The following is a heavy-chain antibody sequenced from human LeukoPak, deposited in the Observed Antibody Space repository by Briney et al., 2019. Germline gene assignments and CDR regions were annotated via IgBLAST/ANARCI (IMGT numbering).Heavy chain of an antibody. Sequence: GGSLRLSCAASGFTFSSYEMNWVRQAPGKGLEWVSYISSSCSTIYYADSVKGRFTISRDNAKNSLYLHMNSLRAEDTAVYYCARDGYCSGGSCEEIDYWGQGTLVTVSS. V-gene: IGHV3-48*03. CDR2: ISSSCSTI. J-gene: IGHJ4*02. D-gene: IGHD2-15*01. CDR1: GFTFSSYE. CDR3: ARDGYCSGGSCEEIDY.